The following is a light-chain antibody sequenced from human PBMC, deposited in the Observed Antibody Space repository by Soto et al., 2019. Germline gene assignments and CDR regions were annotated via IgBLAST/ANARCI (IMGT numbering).Light chain of an antibody. CDR1: QSVSSN. CDR3: QHYNNWPFT. J-gene: IGKJ2*01. CDR2: GAS. V-gene: IGKV3-15*01. Sequence: EIVMTQSPATLSVFPGERATLSCRASQSVSSNLAWYQQKPGRAPTLLIYGASARATGIPARFSGSGSGTEFTLTISSLQSEDFAVYYCQHYNNWPFTFGQGTKLEIK.